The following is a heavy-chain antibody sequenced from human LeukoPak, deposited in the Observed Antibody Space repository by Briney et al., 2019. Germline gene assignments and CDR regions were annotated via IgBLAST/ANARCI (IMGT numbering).Heavy chain of an antibody. V-gene: IGHV4-59*12. CDR1: GGSISSYY. CDR3: AREGVGGNWNDFGVLVY. D-gene: IGHD1-1*01. J-gene: IGHJ4*02. CDR2: IYYSGST. Sequence: SETLSLTCTVSGGSISSYYWSWIRQPPGKGLEWIGYIYYSGSTYYNPSLKSRVTISVDTSKNQFSLKLSSVTAADTAVYYCAREGVGGNWNDFGVLVYWGQGTLVTVSS.